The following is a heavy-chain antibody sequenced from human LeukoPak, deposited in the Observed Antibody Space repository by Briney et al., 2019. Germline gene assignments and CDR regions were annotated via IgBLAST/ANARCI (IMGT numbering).Heavy chain of an antibody. CDR3: ASQDGYNYDDWFDP. D-gene: IGHD5-24*01. V-gene: IGHV4-38-2*01. J-gene: IGHJ5*02. CDR1: GYSISSGYY. Sequence: PSETLSLTCAVSGYSISSGYYWGWIRQPPGKGLEWIGSIYHSGSTYYNPSLKSRVTISVDTSKNQFSLMLSSVTAADTAVYYCASQDGYNYDDWFDPWGQGTLVTVSS. CDR2: IYHSGST.